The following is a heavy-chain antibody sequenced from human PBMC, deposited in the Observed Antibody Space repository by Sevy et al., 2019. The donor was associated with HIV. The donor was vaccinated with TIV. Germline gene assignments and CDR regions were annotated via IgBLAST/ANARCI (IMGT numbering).Heavy chain of an antibody. D-gene: IGHD6-13*01. J-gene: IGHJ4*02. V-gene: IGHV3-49*04. CDR1: GFTFGDYC. CDR3: TRWKAAQSIFDY. CDR2: LKSDVYGGTV. Sequence: GGSLRLSCTASGFTFGDYCMSWVRQAPGKGLEWVVLLKSDVYGGTVDHAAFVRGRFVISREDSKTIAYLQMNDLKTEDTGVYYCTRWKAAQSIFDYWGQGALVTVSS.